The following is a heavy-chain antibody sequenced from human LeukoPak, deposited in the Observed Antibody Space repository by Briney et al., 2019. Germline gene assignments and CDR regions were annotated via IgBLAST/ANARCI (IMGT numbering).Heavy chain of an antibody. J-gene: IGHJ4*02. V-gene: IGHV3-30-3*01. CDR1: GFTFSSYA. CDR2: ISYDGSNK. D-gene: IGHD7-27*01. Sequence: QPGGSLRRSCAASGFTFSSYAMHWVRQAPGKGLEWVAVISYDGSNKYYADSVKGRFTISRDNSKNTLYLQMNSLRAEDTAVYYCAGLTGSNDYWGQGTLVTVSS. CDR3: AGLTGSNDY.